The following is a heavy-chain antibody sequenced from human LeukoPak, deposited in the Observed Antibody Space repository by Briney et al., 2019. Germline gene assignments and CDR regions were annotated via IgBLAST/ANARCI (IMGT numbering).Heavy chain of an antibody. V-gene: IGHV3-74*03. CDR1: GFTLSSFY. J-gene: IGHJ4*02. Sequence: GGSLRLSCATSGFTLSSFYMHWVRQRPGKGLVWVSRINSDGTDTKYADSAKGRFTISRDNTKNTVYLQMNNLGAEDTAVYYCARGAWGDSVHFDNWGQGALVTVSS. CDR2: INSDGTDT. CDR3: ARGAWGDSVHFDN. D-gene: IGHD3-16*01.